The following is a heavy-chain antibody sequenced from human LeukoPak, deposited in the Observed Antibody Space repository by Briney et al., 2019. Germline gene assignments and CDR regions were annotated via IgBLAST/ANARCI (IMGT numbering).Heavy chain of an antibody. CDR2: IYHSGST. D-gene: IGHD3-16*01. J-gene: IGHJ6*03. CDR3: ARETSQKGAHYMDV. Sequence: SETLSLTCTVSGYSIRSGYYWGWIRQPPGKGLEWIGNIYHSGSTYSSPSLKSRVTISVDKSKNQFSLKLNSVTAADTAVYYCARETSQKGAHYMDVWGKGTTVTISS. V-gene: IGHV4-38-2*02. CDR1: GYSIRSGYY.